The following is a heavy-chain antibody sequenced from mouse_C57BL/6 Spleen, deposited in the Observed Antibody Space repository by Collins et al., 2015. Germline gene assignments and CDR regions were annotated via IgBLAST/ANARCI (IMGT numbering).Heavy chain of an antibody. D-gene: IGHD1-1*01. J-gene: IGHJ3*01. V-gene: IGHV3-1*02. CDR3: ARRYGSSYWFAY. Sequence: ISITRDTSKNQFFLQLNSVTTEDTATYYCARRYGSSYWFAYWGQGTLVTVSA.